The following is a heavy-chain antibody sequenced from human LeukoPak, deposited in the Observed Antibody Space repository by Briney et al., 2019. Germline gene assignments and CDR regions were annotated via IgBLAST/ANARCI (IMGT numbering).Heavy chain of an antibody. V-gene: IGHV4-34*01. CDR1: GGSFSGYY. CDR2: INHSGST. Sequence: SETLSLTCAVYGGSFSGYYWSWIRQPPGKGAEWIGEINHSGSTNYNPSLKSRVTISVDTSKNQFSLKVSSVTAADTAVYYCARGPWYDFWSGYYGHWGQGTLVTVSS. J-gene: IGHJ4*02. CDR3: ARGPWYDFWSGYYGH. D-gene: IGHD3-3*01.